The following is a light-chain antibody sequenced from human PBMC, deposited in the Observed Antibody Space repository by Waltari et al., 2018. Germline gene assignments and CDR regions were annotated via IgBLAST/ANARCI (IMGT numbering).Light chain of an antibody. Sequence: HSALAQPACVSGSPGQSITIPCTGCSSDVAANNYDSWYQHHPGKAPSLMIYDVNNGPSGVSNRLSGSKSGSTASLTISGLQAEDEADYYCSSFTRASSWVFGGGTKLTV. V-gene: IGLV2-14*03. CDR2: DVN. J-gene: IGLJ3*02. CDR1: SSDVAANNY. CDR3: SSFTRASSWV.